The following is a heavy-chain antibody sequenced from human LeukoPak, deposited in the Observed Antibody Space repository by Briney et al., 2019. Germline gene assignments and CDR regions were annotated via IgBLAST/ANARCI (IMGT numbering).Heavy chain of an antibody. CDR1: GFIFDDYA. V-gene: IGHV3-43*02. CDR3: VRGSGGDGYSYWGDY. J-gene: IGHJ4*02. D-gene: IGHD5-24*01. CDR2: ISGDGGRT. Sequence: GGSLRLSCAASGFIFDDYAMHWVRQAPGKGLEWVSLISGDGGRTYYTDSVKGRFTISRDNSKHSLYLQMNSLRADDTAVYYCVRGSGGDGYSYWGDYWGQGTLVTVSP.